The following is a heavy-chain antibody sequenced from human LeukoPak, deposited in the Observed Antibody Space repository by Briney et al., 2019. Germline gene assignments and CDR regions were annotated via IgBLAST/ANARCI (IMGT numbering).Heavy chain of an antibody. CDR2: INWNGGST. CDR3: AREASSGLGAFDI. D-gene: IGHD3-22*01. J-gene: IGHJ3*02. CDR1: GFTFDDYG. Sequence: PGGSLRLSCAASGFTFDDYGMSWVRQAPGKGLEWVSGINWNGGSTGYADSVKGRFAISRDKSKNTLHLQMNSLRAEDAAVYFCAREASSGLGAFDIWGQGTVVTVSS. V-gene: IGHV3-20*04.